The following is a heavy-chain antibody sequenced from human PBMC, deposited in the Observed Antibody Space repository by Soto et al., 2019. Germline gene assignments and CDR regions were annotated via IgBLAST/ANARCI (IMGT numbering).Heavy chain of an antibody. CDR3: ARRGALDGLHY. V-gene: IGHV3-74*01. CDR1: GFTFSSYW. D-gene: IGHD2-2*03. CDR2: LNSDGSST. Sequence: EVQLVESGGGLVQPGGSLRVSCAASGFTFSSYWMHWVRQAPGKGLVWVSRLNSDGSSTSYADSVKGRFTISRDNAKNTFYLQMNSLRAEDTAIYYSARRGALDGLHYWGQGTLVTVSS. J-gene: IGHJ4*02.